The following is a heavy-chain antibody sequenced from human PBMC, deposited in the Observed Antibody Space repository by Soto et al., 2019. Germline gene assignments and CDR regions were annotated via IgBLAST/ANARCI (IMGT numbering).Heavy chain of an antibody. J-gene: IGHJ4*02. V-gene: IGHV3-23*01. CDR3: ARSLAVVGTVDFGF. D-gene: IGHD6-19*01. CDR1: GFSFSTSA. Sequence: EVQLLESGGDFVQPGGSLRLSCAASGFSFSTSAMSWVRQAPGKGLQWVSAITAGGDGAYYEDSVRGRFTISRDNLKNALYLQMKSLRAEDTAICYGARSLAVVGTVDFGFWGQGTLVTVSS. CDR2: ITAGGDGA.